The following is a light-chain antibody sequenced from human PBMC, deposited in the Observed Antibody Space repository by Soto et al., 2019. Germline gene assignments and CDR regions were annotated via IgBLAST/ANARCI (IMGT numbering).Light chain of an antibody. V-gene: IGLV1-40*01. CDR1: NSNLGAGYD. J-gene: IGLJ3*02. CDR2: GNR. CDR3: QAYDYSLTAFV. Sequence: QTVVTQPPSVSGAPGQRVTISCTGNNSNLGAGYDVHWYQQLPGAAPKLVIFGNRNRPSGVPERFSGSKSGTSASLAITGLQAEDEADYYCQAYDYSLTAFVFGAGTKLTVL.